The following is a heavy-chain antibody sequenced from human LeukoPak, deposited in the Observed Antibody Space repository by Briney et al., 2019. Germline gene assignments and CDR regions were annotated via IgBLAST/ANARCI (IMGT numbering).Heavy chain of an antibody. V-gene: IGHV4-61*02. Sequence: PSQTLSLTCTVSGGSISSGSYYWSWIRQPAGKGLEWIGRIYTSGSTNYNPSLKSRVTISVDTSKNQFSLKLSSVTAADTAVYYGARVGQRKRSVAAPRYYYYYMDVWGKGTTVTVSS. CDR1: GGSISSGSYY. CDR3: ARVGQRKRSVAAPRYYYYYMDV. D-gene: IGHD6-19*01. J-gene: IGHJ6*03. CDR2: IYTSGST.